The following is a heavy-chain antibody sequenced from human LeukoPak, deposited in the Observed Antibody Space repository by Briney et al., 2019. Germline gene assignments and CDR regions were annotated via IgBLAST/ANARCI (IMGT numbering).Heavy chain of an antibody. CDR1: GFTFSSYE. CDR3: ARDPHSSSSVDY. CDR2: ISSSGSTI. Sequence: SGGSLRLSCAASGFTFSSYEMNWVRQAPGKGLEWVSYISSSGSTIYYADSVKGRFTISRDNAKNSLYLQMNSLRAEDTAVYYCARDPHSSSSVDYWGQGTLVTVSS. J-gene: IGHJ4*02. D-gene: IGHD6-6*01. V-gene: IGHV3-48*03.